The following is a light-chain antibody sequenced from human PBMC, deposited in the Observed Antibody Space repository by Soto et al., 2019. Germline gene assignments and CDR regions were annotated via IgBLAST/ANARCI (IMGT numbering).Light chain of an antibody. CDR3: LQYYNYPRT. CDR1: QGIRND. V-gene: IGKV1-6*01. Sequence: AIQMTQSPSSLSASVGDRVTITCRASQGIRNDLGWYQQKPGKAPKLLIYAASSLQSGVPSRFSGSGAGTDFTLTIRSLQPEDFATYYCLQYYNYPRTFGQGTKLEIK. CDR2: AAS. J-gene: IGKJ2*01.